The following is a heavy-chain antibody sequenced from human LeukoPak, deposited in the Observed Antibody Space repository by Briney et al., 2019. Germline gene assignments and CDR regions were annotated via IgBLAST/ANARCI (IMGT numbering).Heavy chain of an antibody. CDR1: GYSFTSYW. CDR2: IYPGDSNT. V-gene: IGHV5-51*01. Sequence: GESLKISCKGSGYSFTSYWIGWVRQMPGKGLERMGIIYPGDSNTKYSPSFQGQVTISADKSIRTAYLQWNSLEASDTAMYYCARRPMIPFGGAQYYFDYWGQGTLVTVSS. J-gene: IGHJ4*02. CDR3: ARRPMIPFGGAQYYFDY. D-gene: IGHD3-16*01.